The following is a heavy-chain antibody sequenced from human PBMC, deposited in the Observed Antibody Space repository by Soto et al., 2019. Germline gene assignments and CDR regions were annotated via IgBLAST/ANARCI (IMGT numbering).Heavy chain of an antibody. D-gene: IGHD1-26*01. V-gene: IGHV3-30*18. CDR3: AKSSYSGSYPDY. CDR1: GFTFSSYG. CDR2: ISYDGSNK. Sequence: PGGSLRLSCAASGFTFSSYGMHWVRQAPGKGLEWVAVISYDGSNKYYADSVKGRFTISRDNSKNTLYLQMNSLRAEDTAVYYCAKSSYSGSYPDYWGQGTLVTVSS. J-gene: IGHJ4*02.